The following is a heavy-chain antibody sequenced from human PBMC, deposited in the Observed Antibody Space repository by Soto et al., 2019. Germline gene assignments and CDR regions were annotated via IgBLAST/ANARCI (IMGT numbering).Heavy chain of an antibody. CDR1: GGSFSSYA. CDR2: IIPIFGAP. V-gene: IGHV1-69*01. Sequence: QVQLVQSGAEVKKPGSSVKVSCKASGGSFSSYAISWVRQAPVQGLEWMGGIIPIFGAPTYAQKFQGRVTIIADQSTSTAYMALRSLRSEDTALYYCARAGPVSGNHAFDIWGQGTLVTVSS. J-gene: IGHJ3*02. D-gene: IGHD6-19*01. CDR3: ARAGPVSGNHAFDI.